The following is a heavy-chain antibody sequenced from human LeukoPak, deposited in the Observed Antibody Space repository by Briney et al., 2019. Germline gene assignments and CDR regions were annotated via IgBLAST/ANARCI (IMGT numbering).Heavy chain of an antibody. CDR1: GYAFTSYY. J-gene: IGHJ4*02. CDR2: IKAGHGNT. CDR3: ARAGYDLLTLAPDPANDY. V-gene: IGHV1-46*01. D-gene: IGHD3-9*01. Sequence: ASVKVSCKASGYAFTSYYIHWVRQAPGQGLEWMGIIKAGHGNTNYAQKFQGRVTMTRDTSTSTVYMELSSLRSDDTAVYYCARAGYDLLTLAPDPANDYWGQGTLVTVSS.